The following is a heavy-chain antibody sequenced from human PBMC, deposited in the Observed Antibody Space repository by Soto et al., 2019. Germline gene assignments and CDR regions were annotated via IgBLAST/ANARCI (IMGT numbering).Heavy chain of an antibody. D-gene: IGHD2-15*01. CDR1: GFTFSSYW. V-gene: IGHV3-7*01. CDR3: AREYCSDGRCYSDAFDI. J-gene: IGHJ3*02. CDR2: IKQDGSEK. Sequence: EVQLVESGGGLVQPGGSLRLSCAASGFTFSSYWMSWVRQAPGKGLEWVANIKQDGSEKYYVDSVKGRFTISRDNAKNAMYLPMNSLRAEDTAVYYCAREYCSDGRCYSDAFDIWGQGPMVTVSS.